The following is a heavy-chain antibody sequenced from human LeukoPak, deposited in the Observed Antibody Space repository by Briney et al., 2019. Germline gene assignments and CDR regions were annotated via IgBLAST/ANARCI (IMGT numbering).Heavy chain of an antibody. CDR1: GLTLSDCY. CDR2: IYPGGGVI. V-gene: IGHV3-11*01. Sequence: PGGSLRLSCAASGLTLSDCYMSWIRQAPGKGLECAAYIYPGGGVIYYADSVKGRFTIFRDNTKNSLYLQMSSLRAEDTAIYYCARDYHNKGHDYWGPGTLVTVSS. D-gene: IGHD2/OR15-2a*01. J-gene: IGHJ4*02. CDR3: ARDYHNKGHDY.